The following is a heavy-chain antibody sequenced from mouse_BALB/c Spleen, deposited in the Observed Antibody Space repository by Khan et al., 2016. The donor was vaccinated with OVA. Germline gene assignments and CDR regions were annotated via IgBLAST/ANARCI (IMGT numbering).Heavy chain of an antibody. D-gene: IGHD1-1*02. CDR3: ARGWYSVFAY. CDR2: IFPGSDTP. J-gene: IGHJ3*01. Sequence: QVQLQQSGPELVKPGASLKVSCKASGYTFTDYIIGWVKQSTRQGLEWIGDIFPGSDTPYYNEKFKDKATLTADKSSNTAYMQLSSLTSEDSAVEFCARGWYSVFAYWGQGTLVTVSA. CDR1: GYTFTDYI. V-gene: IGHV1-77*01.